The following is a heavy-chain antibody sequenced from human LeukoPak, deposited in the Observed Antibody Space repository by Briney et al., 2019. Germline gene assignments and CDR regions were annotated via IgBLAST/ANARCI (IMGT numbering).Heavy chain of an antibody. CDR3: ARVWNIVATVGMDV. CDR1: GYSISSGYY. V-gene: IGHV4-38-2*02. Sequence: PSETLSLTCTVSGYSISSGYYWGWIRQPPGKGLEWIGSIYHSGSTYYNPSLKSRVTISVDTSKNQFSLKLSSVTAADTAVYYCARVWNIVATVGMDVWGQGTTVTVSS. CDR2: IYHSGST. J-gene: IGHJ6*02. D-gene: IGHD5-12*01.